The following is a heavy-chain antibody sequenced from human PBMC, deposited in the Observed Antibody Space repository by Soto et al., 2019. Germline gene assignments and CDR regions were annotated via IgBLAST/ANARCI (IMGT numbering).Heavy chain of an antibody. D-gene: IGHD1-26*01. CDR2: IYSGGST. Sequence: EVQLVESGGGLVQPGESLRLSCAASGFTVSSNYMSWVRQAPGKGLEWVSIIYSGGSTYYADSVKGRFTISRDNSKNTLYLQMNSLRAEDTAVYYCARESIVGATNTFDYWGQGPLVTVSS. V-gene: IGHV3-66*01. CDR3: ARESIVGATNTFDY. CDR1: GFTVSSNY. J-gene: IGHJ4*02.